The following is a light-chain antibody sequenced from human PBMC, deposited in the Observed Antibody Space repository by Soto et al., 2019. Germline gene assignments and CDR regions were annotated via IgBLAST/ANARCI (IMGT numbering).Light chain of an antibody. J-gene: IGKJ1*01. CDR3: QHYRNWPRT. V-gene: IGKV3-15*01. CDR1: QSVGGS. CDR2: GAS. Sequence: EIVMTQSPATLSVSPGERATLSCRASQSVGGSLAWYQQKPGQAPGLLIYGASTRATCVPAMFSGSGSGTEFTLTISSLKSEDFAVYYCQHYRNWPRTFGQGTKVEIK.